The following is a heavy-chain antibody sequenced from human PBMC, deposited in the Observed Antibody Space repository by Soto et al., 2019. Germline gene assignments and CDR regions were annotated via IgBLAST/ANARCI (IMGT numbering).Heavy chain of an antibody. CDR1: GFTFSSYG. CDR3: ARDPAYCSSTSCHHNWFDP. V-gene: IGHV3-23*01. D-gene: IGHD2-2*01. J-gene: IGHJ5*02. Sequence: PGGSLRLSCAASGFTFSSYGMGWVRQAPGKGLEWVSAISSDGGSTYYADSVKGRFTISRDNAKNTLYLQMNSLRAEDTAVYYCARDPAYCSSTSCHHNWFDPWGQGTLVTVSS. CDR2: ISSDGGST.